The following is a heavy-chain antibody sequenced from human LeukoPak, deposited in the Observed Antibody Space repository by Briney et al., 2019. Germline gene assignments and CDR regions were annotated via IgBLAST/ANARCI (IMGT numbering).Heavy chain of an antibody. CDR1: GGSFSSYY. D-gene: IGHD3-3*01. CDR3: ARAGGTIFGVVRRFDY. J-gene: IGHJ4*02. V-gene: IGHV4-59*01. Sequence: SETLSLTCAVYGGSFSSYYWSWIRQPPGKGLEWIGYIYYSGSTNYNPSLKSRVTISVDTSENQFSLKLSSVTAADTAVYYCARAGGTIFGVVRRFDYWGQGTLVTVSS. CDR2: IYYSGST.